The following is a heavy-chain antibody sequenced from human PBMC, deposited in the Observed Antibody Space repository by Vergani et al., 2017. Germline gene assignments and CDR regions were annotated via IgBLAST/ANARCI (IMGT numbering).Heavy chain of an antibody. D-gene: IGHD1-26*01. J-gene: IGHJ4*02. CDR3: AKGLGATTVQVVY. CDR1: GFTFSSYS. V-gene: IGHV3-21*01. CDR2: ISSSSSYI. Sequence: EVQLVESGGGLVKPGGSLRLSCAASGFTFSSYSMNWVRQAPGKGLEWVSSISSSSSYIYYADSVKGRFTISRDNAKHALYLQMNSLRAEDTAVYYCAKGLGATTVQVVYWGQGTLVTVSS.